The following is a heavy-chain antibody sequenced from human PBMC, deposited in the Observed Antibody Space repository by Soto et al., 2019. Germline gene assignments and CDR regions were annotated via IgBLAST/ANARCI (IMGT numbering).Heavy chain of an antibody. CDR2: IIPMLDSA. CDR1: GGTFDNYA. CDR3: ARTYHYASGGTTYFYYGMDV. V-gene: IGHV1-69*12. D-gene: IGHD3-22*01. Sequence: QVQLVQSGAEVKKPGSSVKVSCKASGGTFDNYAITWVRQAPGQGLEWMAGIIPMLDSANYAEKFQDRVTITADESTSTAYMEVSSLRSEDTALYYCARTYHYASGGTTYFYYGMDVWGQGTTVTVSS. J-gene: IGHJ6*02.